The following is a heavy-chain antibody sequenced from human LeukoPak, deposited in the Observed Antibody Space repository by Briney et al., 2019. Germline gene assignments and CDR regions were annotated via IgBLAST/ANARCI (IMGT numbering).Heavy chain of an antibody. CDR1: GFTFSSYA. J-gene: IGHJ1*01. D-gene: IGHD6-13*01. CDR2: ISGSGGST. V-gene: IGHV3-23*01. CDR3: AKDQQQLVAGGEYFQH. Sequence: PGGSLRLSCAASGFTFSSYAMSWVRQAPGKGLEWVSAISGSGGSTYYADSVKGRFTISRDNSKNTLYLQMNSLRAEDTAVYYCAKDQQQLVAGGEYFQHWGQGTLVTVSS.